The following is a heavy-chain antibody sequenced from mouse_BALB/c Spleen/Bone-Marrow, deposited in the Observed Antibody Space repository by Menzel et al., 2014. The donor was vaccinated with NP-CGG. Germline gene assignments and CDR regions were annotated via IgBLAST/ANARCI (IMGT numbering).Heavy chain of an antibody. Sequence: QVHVKQSGSVLVRPGASVKLSCKASGYTFTSSWMHWAKQRPGQGLEWIGEIHPNSGNTNYNEKFKGKATRTVDTSSSTAYVDLSSLTSEDSAVYYCARSGFDYWGQGTTLTVSS. V-gene: IGHV1S130*01. CDR2: IHPNSGNT. CDR3: ARSGFDY. J-gene: IGHJ2*01. D-gene: IGHD3-2*02. CDR1: GYTFTSSW.